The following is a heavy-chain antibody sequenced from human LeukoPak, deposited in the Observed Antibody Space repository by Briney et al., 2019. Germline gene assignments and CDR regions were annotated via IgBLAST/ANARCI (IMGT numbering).Heavy chain of an antibody. Sequence: GRSLRLSCAASGFTFDDYAMHWVRQAPGKGLEWVSGISWNSATIGYADSVKDRFTISRDNAKNSLYLQMNSLRAEDMALYYCAKDQYYDISKGAFDIWGQGTMVTVFS. CDR1: GFTFDDYA. J-gene: IGHJ3*02. CDR3: AKDQYYDISKGAFDI. V-gene: IGHV3-9*03. CDR2: ISWNSATI. D-gene: IGHD3-22*01.